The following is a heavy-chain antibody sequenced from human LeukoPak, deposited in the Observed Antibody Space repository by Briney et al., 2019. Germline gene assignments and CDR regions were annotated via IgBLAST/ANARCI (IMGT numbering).Heavy chain of an antibody. Sequence: SETLSLTCTVSGGSISSYYWSWIRQPPGKGLEWIGYIYYSGSTNYNPSLKSRVTISVDTSKNQFSLKLSSVTAADTAVYYCARGAYSSPAAPYYYYMDVWGKGTTVTVSS. J-gene: IGHJ6*03. CDR2: IYYSGST. V-gene: IGHV4-59*01. CDR3: ARGAYSSPAAPYYYYMDV. D-gene: IGHD6-13*01. CDR1: GGSISSYY.